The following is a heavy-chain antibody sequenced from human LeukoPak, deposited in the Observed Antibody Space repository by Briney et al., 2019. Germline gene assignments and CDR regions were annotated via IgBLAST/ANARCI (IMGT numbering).Heavy chain of an antibody. CDR2: IYPGDSDS. D-gene: IGHD2-2*01. CDR3: ARQICSSTSCYDHGAFDI. Sequence: GESLKISCKSSGYSLTNYWIGWVRQMPGKGLEWMGIIYPGDSDSRYSPSFQGQVTITVDKSISTAYLQWSSLKASDTAMYYCARQICSSTSCYDHGAFDIWGQGTMVTVSS. J-gene: IGHJ3*02. CDR1: GYSLTNYW. V-gene: IGHV5-51*01.